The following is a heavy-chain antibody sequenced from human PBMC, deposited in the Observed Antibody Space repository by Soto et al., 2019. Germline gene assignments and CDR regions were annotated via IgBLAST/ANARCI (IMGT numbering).Heavy chain of an antibody. D-gene: IGHD1-26*01. Sequence: QVQLVQSRAEVKKPGASVRVSCEVSGYTFTSYGISWVRQAPGQGLEWMGWINTYNGNINYAQRLQGSVTMTTYTSTGTAYIELRSLRSDDTALDYCSRERGGYKHFDYWGQGTVVTVSS. CDR1: GYTFTSYG. J-gene: IGHJ4*02. V-gene: IGHV1-18*01. CDR2: INTYNGNI. CDR3: SRERGGYKHFDY.